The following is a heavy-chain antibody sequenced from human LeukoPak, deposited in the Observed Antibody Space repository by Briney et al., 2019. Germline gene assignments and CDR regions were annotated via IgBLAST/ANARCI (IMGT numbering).Heavy chain of an antibody. Sequence: PSETLSLTCPVSGGSISSYYWSWIRQPPGKGLEWLGYIYYSGRTNYNPSLKSRVTTSVDTSKNQFSLKLSSVTAADTAVYYCARTAIAAAGTGRSASFDYWGQGTLDSVSS. V-gene: IGHV4-59*01. J-gene: IGHJ4*02. CDR2: IYYSGRT. CDR1: GGSISSYY. D-gene: IGHD6-13*01. CDR3: ARTAIAAAGTGRSASFDY.